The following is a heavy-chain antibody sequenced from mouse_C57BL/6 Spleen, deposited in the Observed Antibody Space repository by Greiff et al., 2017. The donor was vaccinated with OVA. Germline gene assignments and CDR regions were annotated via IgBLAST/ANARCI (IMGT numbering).Heavy chain of an antibody. J-gene: IGHJ3*01. CDR2: IYPGSGST. CDR1: GYTFTSYW. V-gene: IGHV1-55*01. CDR3: ARGITTVVAEAY. D-gene: IGHD1-1*01. Sequence: QVQLQQPGAELVKPGASVQMSCKASGYTFTSYWITWVKQRPGQGLEWIGDIYPGSGSTNYNEKFKSKATLTVDTSSSTAYMQLSSLTSEDSAVYYCARGITTVVAEAYWGQGTLVTVSA.